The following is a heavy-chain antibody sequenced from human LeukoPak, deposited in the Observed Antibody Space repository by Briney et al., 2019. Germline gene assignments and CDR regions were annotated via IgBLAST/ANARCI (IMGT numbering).Heavy chain of an antibody. D-gene: IGHD3-22*01. CDR1: GYTFTDYY. CDR3: ATAQRWNYYDSSGFPSYFDY. CDR2: INPNSGGT. Sequence: ASVKVSCKASGYTFTDYYIHWVRQAPGQGLEWMGWINPNSGGTYYAQTFQDRVTMTRDASINTAYMELSRLRSEDTAVYYCATAQRWNYYDSSGFPSYFDYWGQGTLVTVSS. J-gene: IGHJ4*02. V-gene: IGHV1-2*02.